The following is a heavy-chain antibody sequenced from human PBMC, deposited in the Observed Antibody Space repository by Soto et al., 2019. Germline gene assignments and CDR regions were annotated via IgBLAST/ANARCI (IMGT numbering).Heavy chain of an antibody. CDR1: GFTFSRYA. Sequence: GGSLRLSCAASGFTFSRYAMHWVRQAPGKGLEWVAFISYDGSNQYYADSVKGRFTISRDNSKNTLYLQMNSLRAEDTAVYYCAREYPGYGDHPSFDYWGQGTLVTVSS. CDR3: AREYPGYGDHPSFDY. D-gene: IGHD3-10*01. V-gene: IGHV3-30-3*01. CDR2: ISYDGSNQ. J-gene: IGHJ4*01.